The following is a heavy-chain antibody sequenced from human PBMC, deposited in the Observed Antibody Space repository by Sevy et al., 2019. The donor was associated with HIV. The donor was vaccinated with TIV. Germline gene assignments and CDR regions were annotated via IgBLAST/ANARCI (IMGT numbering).Heavy chain of an antibody. CDR3: AKRNSVIWREGNFDI. CDR2: RSQSGNTA. D-gene: IGHD1-1*01. V-gene: IGHV3-23*01. Sequence: GGSLRLSCAASGFTLDGVALNWVRQAPGKGLEWVAGRSQSGNTAYYTDSVRGRFTIARDTSKNMLYLQMNSLRAEDTAMYFCAKRNSVIWREGNFDIWGQGAMVTVSS. CDR1: GFTLDGVA. J-gene: IGHJ3*02.